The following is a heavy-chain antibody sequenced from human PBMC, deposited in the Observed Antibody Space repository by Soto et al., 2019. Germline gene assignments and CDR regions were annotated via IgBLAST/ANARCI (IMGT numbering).Heavy chain of an antibody. CDR2: IYYSGST. Sequence: SETLSLTCTVSGGSISSSSYYWGWIRQPPGKGLEWIGSIYYSGSTYYNPSLKSRVTISVDTSKNQFSLKLSSVTAADTAVYYCARRVAYSSSLASDYWGQGTLVTVSS. D-gene: IGHD6-6*01. V-gene: IGHV4-39*01. CDR3: ARRVAYSSSLASDY. CDR1: GGSISSSSYY. J-gene: IGHJ4*02.